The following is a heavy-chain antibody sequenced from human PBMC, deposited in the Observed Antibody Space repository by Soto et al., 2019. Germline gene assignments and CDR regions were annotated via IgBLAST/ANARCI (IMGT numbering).Heavy chain of an antibody. Sequence: GGSLRLSFAASGFTFGSYSMSWVRPAPGEGLEWVSVISGSGYTTAYAESAKGRFTISRDNSKNTLFLQMNSLKAEDTAIYYCAKWRIAVTAQTALDIWGQGAMVTVSS. CDR1: GFTFGSYS. CDR3: AKWRIAVTAQTALDI. CDR2: ISGSGYTT. J-gene: IGHJ3*02. V-gene: IGHV3-23*01. D-gene: IGHD2-21*02.